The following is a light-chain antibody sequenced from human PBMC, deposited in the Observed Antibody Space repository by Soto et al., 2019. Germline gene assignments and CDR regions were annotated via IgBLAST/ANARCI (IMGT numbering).Light chain of an antibody. CDR1: YSNIGSNF. CDR3: SSWDDSLDGPV. V-gene: IGLV1-44*01. J-gene: IGLJ3*02. Sequence: QSVLTQPPSASATPGQTVTISCSGRYSNIGSNFVSWYQRLPGTAPKLLIYSINQRPSGVPDRFSGSKSGTSYSLTISGLQSEDEADYFCSSWDDSLDGPVFGGGTKVTVL. CDR2: SIN.